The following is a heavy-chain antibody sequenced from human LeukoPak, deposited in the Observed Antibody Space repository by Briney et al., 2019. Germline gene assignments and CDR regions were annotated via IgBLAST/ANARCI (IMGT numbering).Heavy chain of an antibody. CDR1: GFTFDDYA. V-gene: IGHV3-9*01. D-gene: IGHD6-19*01. J-gene: IGHJ6*02. CDR3: AKDIGQWLVPGMDV. CDR2: ISWNSGSI. Sequence: GGSLRLSCAASGFTFDDYAMHWVRQAPGKGLEWVSGISWNSGSIGYADSVKGRFTISRDNAKNSLYLQMNSLRAEDTALYYRAKDIGQWLVPGMDVWGQGTTVTVSS.